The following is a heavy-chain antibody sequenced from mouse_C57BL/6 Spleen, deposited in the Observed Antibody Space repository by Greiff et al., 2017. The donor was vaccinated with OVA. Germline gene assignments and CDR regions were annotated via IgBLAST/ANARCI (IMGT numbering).Heavy chain of an antibody. J-gene: IGHJ2*01. V-gene: IGHV1-85*01. Sequence: VQLQQSGPELVKPGASVKLSCKASGYTFTSYDINWVKQRPGQGLEWIGRIYPRDGSTKYNEKFKAKATLTVDTSSSSAYMELHSLTSEDSAVYVCERWIMITRYFDYWGQGTTLTVSS. D-gene: IGHD2-4*01. CDR3: ERWIMITRYFDY. CDR2: IYPRDGST. CDR1: GYTFTSYD.